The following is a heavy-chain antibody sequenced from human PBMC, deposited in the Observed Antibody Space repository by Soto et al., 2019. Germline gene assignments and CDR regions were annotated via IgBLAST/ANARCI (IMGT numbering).Heavy chain of an antibody. CDR2: INPNSGGT. J-gene: IGHJ6*02. CDR1: GYTFTGYY. D-gene: IGHD6-13*01. CDR3: ARARKYSSSSTTGIIGYYYYGMDV. V-gene: IGHV1-2*02. Sequence: ASVKVSCKASGYTFTGYYMHWVRQAPGQGLEWMGWINPNSGGTNYAQKFQGRVTMTRDTSISTAYMELSRLRSDDTAVYYCARARKYSSSSTTGIIGYYYYGMDVWGQGTKVTVSS.